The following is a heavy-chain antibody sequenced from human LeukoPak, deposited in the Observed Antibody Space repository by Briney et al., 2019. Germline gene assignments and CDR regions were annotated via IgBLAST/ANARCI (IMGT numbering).Heavy chain of an antibody. V-gene: IGHV3-21*01. D-gene: IGHD3-10*01. J-gene: IGHJ5*02. CDR3: ARDLERITLVRGVIPNWFDP. CDR1: GFTFINYS. Sequence: PGGSLRLSCAASGFTFINYSMNWVRQAPGKGLEWVSSISPSSTYIYYADSVKGRFTISRDNAKNSLYLQMMSLSAEGTAVYYCARDLERITLVRGVIPNWFDPWGQGTLVTVSS. CDR2: ISPSSTYI.